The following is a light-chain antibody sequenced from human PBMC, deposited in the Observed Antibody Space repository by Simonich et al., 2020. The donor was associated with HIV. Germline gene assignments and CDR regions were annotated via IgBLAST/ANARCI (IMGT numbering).Light chain of an antibody. CDR3: QQYNSYQYT. CDR1: QSISSW. V-gene: IGKV1-5*03. CDR2: KAS. Sequence: DIQMTQSSSILSASVGDRVTITCRASQSISSWLAWYQQKPGKAPKLLIYKASSLESGVPSRCSGSGSGTEFTLTISSLQPDDFATYYCQQYNSYQYTFGQGTKLEIK. J-gene: IGKJ2*01.